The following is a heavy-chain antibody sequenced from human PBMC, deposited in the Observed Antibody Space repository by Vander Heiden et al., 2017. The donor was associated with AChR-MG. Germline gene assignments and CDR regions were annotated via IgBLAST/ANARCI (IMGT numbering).Heavy chain of an antibody. CDR1: GFSFSRYG. D-gene: IGHD1-26*01. CDR3: AREWQFIVGPSISYDLDH. V-gene: IGHV3-33*08. Sequence: QAQLVESGGGVVQPGRSLRLSCATSGFSFSRYGMHWVRQAPGKGLEWVAGIWFDGSSEFYADSMKGRFTIFRDNSKDTLYLQMNSLRAEDTGTYYCAREWQFIVGPSISYDLDHWGQGTLVTVSS. J-gene: IGHJ4*02. CDR2: IWFDGSSE.